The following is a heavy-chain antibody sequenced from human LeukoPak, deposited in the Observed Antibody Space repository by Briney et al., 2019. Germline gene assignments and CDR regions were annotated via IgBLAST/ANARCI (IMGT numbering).Heavy chain of an antibody. CDR2: ISWNSGSI. J-gene: IGHJ5*02. CDR3: AKDIAAAGYNWFDP. D-gene: IGHD6-13*01. Sequence: GGSLRLSCAASGFTFDDYAMHWVRQAPGKGLEWVSGISWNSGSIGYADPVKGRFTISRDNAKNSLYLQMNSLRAEDTALYYCAKDIAAAGYNWFDPWGQGTLVTVSS. CDR1: GFTFDDYA. V-gene: IGHV3-9*01.